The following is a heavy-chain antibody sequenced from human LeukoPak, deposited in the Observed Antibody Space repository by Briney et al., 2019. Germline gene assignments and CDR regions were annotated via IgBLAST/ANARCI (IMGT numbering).Heavy chain of an antibody. CDR1: GYTFTLYG. Sequence: ASVKVSCKPSGYTFTLYGISLVRQAPGPGREWMGLISAYNANTNYAQKLQGRVTMTTDTSTSTAYMELRSLRSDDTAVYYCARVLAGTKKDYWGQGTLVTVSS. CDR3: ARVLAGTKKDY. V-gene: IGHV1-18*01. D-gene: IGHD2-15*01. CDR2: ISAYNANT. J-gene: IGHJ4*02.